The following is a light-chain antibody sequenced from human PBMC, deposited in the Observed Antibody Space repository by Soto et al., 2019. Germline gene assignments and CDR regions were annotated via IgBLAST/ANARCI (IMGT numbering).Light chain of an antibody. CDR2: DNN. J-gene: IGLJ1*01. CDR3: AGWDGSLRGFV. Sequence: QSVLTQPPSASGTPGQRVTISCSGSSSNIGRDPVNWYQELPGTAPKLLIYDNNQRPSGVPDRFSGSKSGTSASLAISALQYEDEADYFCAGWDGSLRGFVFGTGTKVTVL. CDR1: SSNIGRDP. V-gene: IGLV1-44*01.